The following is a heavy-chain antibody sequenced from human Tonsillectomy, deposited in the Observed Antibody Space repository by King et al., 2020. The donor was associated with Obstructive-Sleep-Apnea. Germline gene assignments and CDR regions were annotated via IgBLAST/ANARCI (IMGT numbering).Heavy chain of an antibody. CDR2: IKQDGSLK. J-gene: IGHJ6*02. D-gene: IGHD2-21*01. CDR1: GITFSSYW. CDR3: HPLYFYGMGV. V-gene: IGHV3-7*01. Sequence: VQLVESGGGLVQPGGSLRLSCAASGITFSSYWMSWVRQAPGKGLEWVANIKQDGSLKFYVDSVKGRFTISRDNAENSVYVQMHILRSVDTAVYYCHPLYFYGMGVSGQGPTVSVSS.